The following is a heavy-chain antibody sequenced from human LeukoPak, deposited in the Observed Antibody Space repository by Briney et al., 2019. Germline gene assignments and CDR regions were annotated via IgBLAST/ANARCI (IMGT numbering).Heavy chain of an antibody. Sequence: PPETLSLTCTVSGGSMSSYYWSWIRQPPGKGLEWIGYISYSGSTNYNPSLKSRITISVDTSKNQFSLKLSSVTAADTAVYYCARSGVTALSWVDPWGQGTLVTVSS. V-gene: IGHV4-59*08. J-gene: IGHJ5*02. CDR1: GGSMSSYY. CDR2: ISYSGST. CDR3: ARSGVTALSWVDP. D-gene: IGHD2-21*02.